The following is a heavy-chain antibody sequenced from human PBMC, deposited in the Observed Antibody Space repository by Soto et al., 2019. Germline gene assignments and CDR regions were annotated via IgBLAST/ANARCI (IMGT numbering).Heavy chain of an antibody. CDR2: INHSGST. D-gene: IGHD3-3*01. V-gene: IGHV4-34*01. CDR1: GGSFSGYY. J-gene: IGHJ6*02. Sequence: PSETLSLTCVVYGGSFSGYYWSWIRQPPGKGLEWIGEINHSGSTNYNPSLKSRVTISVDTSKNQFSLKLSSVTAADTAVYYCARGSGEWLFGHYYYYGMDVWGHGTTVTASS. CDR3: ARGSGEWLFGHYYYYGMDV.